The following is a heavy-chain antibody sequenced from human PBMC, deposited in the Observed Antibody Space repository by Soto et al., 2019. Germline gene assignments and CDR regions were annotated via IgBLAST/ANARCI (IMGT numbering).Heavy chain of an antibody. V-gene: IGHV1-18*01. D-gene: IGHD2-21*01. CDR1: GYTFTSYG. CDR2: ISAYNGNT. Sequence: ASVKVSCKASGYTFTSYGISWVRQAPGQGLEWMGWISAYNGNTNYAQKLQGRVTMTSDTSTSTAYMEIRSVTAADTAVYFCARDVYYGGFSLGYWGHGILVTVSS. J-gene: IGHJ4*01. CDR3: ARDVYYGGFSLGY.